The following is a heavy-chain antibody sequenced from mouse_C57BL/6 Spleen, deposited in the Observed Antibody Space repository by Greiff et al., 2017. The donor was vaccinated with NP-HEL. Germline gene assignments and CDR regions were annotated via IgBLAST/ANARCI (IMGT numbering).Heavy chain of an antibody. CDR3: TTLGRGNFDY. CDR1: GFTFSNYW. J-gene: IGHJ2*01. D-gene: IGHD4-1*01. CDR2: IRLKSDNYAT. V-gene: IGHV6-3*01. Sequence: EVKVEESGGGLVQPGGSMKLSCVASGFTFSNYWMNWVRQSPEKGLEWVAQIRLKSDNYATHYAESVKGRFTISRDDPKSSVYLQMNNLRAEDTGIYYCTTLGRGNFDYWGQGTTLTVSS.